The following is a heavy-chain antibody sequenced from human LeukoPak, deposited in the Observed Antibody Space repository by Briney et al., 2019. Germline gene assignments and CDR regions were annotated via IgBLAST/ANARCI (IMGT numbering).Heavy chain of an antibody. CDR3: ASSNKGYYGDYVAGFDY. J-gene: IGHJ4*02. Sequence: SVRVSCKASGGTFSSYAISWVRQAPGQGLQWMGGIIPIFGTANYAQKFQGRVTITADESTSTAYMELGSLRSEDTAVYYCASSNKGYYGDYVAGFDYWGQGTLVTVSS. D-gene: IGHD4-17*01. CDR2: IIPIFGTA. V-gene: IGHV1-69*13. CDR1: GGTFSSYA.